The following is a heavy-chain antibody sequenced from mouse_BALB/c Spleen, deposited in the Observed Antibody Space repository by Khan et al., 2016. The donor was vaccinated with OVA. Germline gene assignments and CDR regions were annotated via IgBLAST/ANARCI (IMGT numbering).Heavy chain of an antibody. Sequence: EVELVESGPGLVKPSQSLSLTCTVTGYLITSDYAWNWIRQFPGNKLEWMGYISYSGNIHYNPSLKSRISITRDTSKNQFFLQLNSVTTEDTATYYCARIYGGDFDYWGQGTTLTVSS. V-gene: IGHV3-2*02. CDR2: ISYSGNI. J-gene: IGHJ2*01. CDR1: GYLITSDYA. D-gene: IGHD1-1*01. CDR3: ARIYGGDFDY.